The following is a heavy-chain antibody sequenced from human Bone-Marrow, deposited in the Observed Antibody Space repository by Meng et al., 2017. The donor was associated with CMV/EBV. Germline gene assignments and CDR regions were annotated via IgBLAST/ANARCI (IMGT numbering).Heavy chain of an antibody. J-gene: IGHJ4*02. V-gene: IGHV3-7*01. CDR3: ARDSSGYDY. D-gene: IGHD6-19*01. CDR1: GFTFSSYW. CDR2: IKRDGNER. Sequence: GESLKISCAASGFTFSSYWMTWVRQAPGKGLEWVANIKRDGNERYYVDSVKGRFTISRDNAKNSLYLQMNSLRAEDTAVYYCARDSSGYDYWGQGTLVTVSS.